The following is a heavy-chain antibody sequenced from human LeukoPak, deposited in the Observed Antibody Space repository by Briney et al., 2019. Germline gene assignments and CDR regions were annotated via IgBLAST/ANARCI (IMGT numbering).Heavy chain of an antibody. CDR1: GGSISSYY. V-gene: IGHV4-34*01. Sequence: SETLSLTCTVSGGSISSYYWSWIRQPPGKGLEWIGEINHSGSTNYNPSLKSRVTISVDTSKNQFSLKLSSVTAADTAVYYCARDVTTVATSYYFDYWGQGTLVTVSS. J-gene: IGHJ4*02. CDR3: ARDVTTVATSYYFDY. CDR2: INHSGST. D-gene: IGHD4-17*01.